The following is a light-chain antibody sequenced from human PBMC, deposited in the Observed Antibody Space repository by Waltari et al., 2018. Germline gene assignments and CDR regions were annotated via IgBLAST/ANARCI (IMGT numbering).Light chain of an antibody. CDR2: EVS. V-gene: IGLV2-14*01. J-gene: IGLJ1*01. Sequence: QSALTQPASVSGCPRQSITISCTGTSSDGGGYNYVSWSQQHPGKAPKLMIYEVSNRPSGVSNRFSGSKSGNTASLTISGLQAEDEADYYCSSYTSSSTYVFGTGTKVTVL. CDR3: SSYTSSSTYV. CDR1: SSDGGGYNY.